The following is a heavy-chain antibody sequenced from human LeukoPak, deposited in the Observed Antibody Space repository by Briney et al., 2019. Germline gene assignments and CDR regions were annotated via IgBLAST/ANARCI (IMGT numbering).Heavy chain of an antibody. J-gene: IGHJ6*03. CDR2: IYHSGST. Sequence: SETLSLTCTVSGGSISSGGYYWSWIRQPPGKGLEWIGYIYHSGSTYYNPSLKSRVTISVDGSKNQFSLKLSSVTAADMAVYYCAREVVPAARGYYYYMDVWGKGTTVTVSS. CDR3: AREVVPAARGYYYYMDV. CDR1: GGSISSGGYY. D-gene: IGHD2-2*01. V-gene: IGHV4-30-2*01.